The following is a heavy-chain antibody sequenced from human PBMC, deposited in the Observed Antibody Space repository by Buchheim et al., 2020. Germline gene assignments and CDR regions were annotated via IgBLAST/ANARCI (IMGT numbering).Heavy chain of an antibody. D-gene: IGHD1-26*01. V-gene: IGHV4-34*01. CDR1: GGSFSGYY. CDR2: INHSGST. J-gene: IGHJ5*02. Sequence: QVQLQQWGAGLLKPSETLSLTCAVYGGSFSGYYWSWIRQPPGKGLEWIGEINHSGSTNYNPSLKSRVTISVDTSKNQLSLKLSSVTAADTAVYYCARAGATTLGHNWFDPWGQGTL. CDR3: ARAGATTLGHNWFDP.